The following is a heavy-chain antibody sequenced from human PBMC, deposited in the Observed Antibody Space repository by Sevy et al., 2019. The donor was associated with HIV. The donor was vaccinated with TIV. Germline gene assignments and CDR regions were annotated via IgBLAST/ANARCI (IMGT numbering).Heavy chain of an antibody. CDR1: GDSISSYF. Sequence: SENLSLTCNVSGDSISSYFWSWFRQPPGKGLEWIGYIYYSGSSEYNPSLRSRVTISIDTSKKYLSMKLTSVTDADTAVYYCARDSAMVPRALVYSGQGTLVTVSS. D-gene: IGHD5-18*01. CDR2: IYYSGSS. V-gene: IGHV4-59*01. CDR3: ARDSAMVPRALVY. J-gene: IGHJ4*02.